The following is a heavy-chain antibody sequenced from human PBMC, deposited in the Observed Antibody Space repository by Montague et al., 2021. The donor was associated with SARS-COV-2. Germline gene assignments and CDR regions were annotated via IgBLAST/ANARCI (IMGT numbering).Heavy chain of an antibody. CDR1: GGSITSYY. CDR2: IYYSGST. J-gene: IGHJ3*02. CDR3: ARTGLGAYDILTGYTVNAFDM. V-gene: IGHV4-59*01. Sequence: SETLSLTCTASGGSITSYYWTWIRQPPGKGLEWVGRIYYSGSTNYNPSLKSRVTISVDTSKNQFSLKLGSVTAADTAVYYCARTGLGAYDILTGYTVNAFDMWGQGTMVTVSS. D-gene: IGHD3-9*01.